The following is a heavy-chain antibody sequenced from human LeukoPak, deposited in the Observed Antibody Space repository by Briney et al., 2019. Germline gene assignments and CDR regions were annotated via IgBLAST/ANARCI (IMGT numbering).Heavy chain of an antibody. CDR2: ISGSGGNT. V-gene: IGHV3-23*01. Sequence: GRSLRLSCAASGFTFSSYGMNWVRQAPGKGLEWVSGISGSGGNTYCADSVKGRFTISRDNSKNTLYLQMNSLRAEDTAVYYCAKDDNYIRFLSWGQGTLVTVSS. CDR1: GFTFSSYG. CDR3: AKDDNYIRFLS. J-gene: IGHJ5*02. D-gene: IGHD3-16*01.